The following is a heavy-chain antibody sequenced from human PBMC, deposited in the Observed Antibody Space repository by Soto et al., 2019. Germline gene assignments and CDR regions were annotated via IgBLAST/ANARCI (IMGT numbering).Heavy chain of an antibody. J-gene: IGHJ4*02. CDR3: ARGPSGDKVDS. CDR2: IHNGGST. Sequence: QVQLQESGPGLVKPSQTLSLTCTVSGGSISTVNYWWSWIRQSPDMGLEGIGHIHNGGSTYNNPSLESRVTMSVDTSKNQLSLTLSSVSAADTAVYYCARGPSGDKVDSWGQGTLVTVSS. D-gene: IGHD7-27*01. V-gene: IGHV4-30-4*01. CDR1: GGSISTVNYW.